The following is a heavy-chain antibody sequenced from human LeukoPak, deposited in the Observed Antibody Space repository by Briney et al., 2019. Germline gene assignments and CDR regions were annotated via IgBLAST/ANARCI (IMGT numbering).Heavy chain of an antibody. D-gene: IGHD3-22*01. CDR3: ATLRDYYDSSGFDY. V-gene: IGHV1-8*01. J-gene: IGHJ4*02. CDR1: GYTFTSYD. Sequence: ASVKVSCKASGYTFTSYDINWARQATGQGLEWMGWMNPNSGNTGYAQKFQGRVTMTRNTSISTAYMELSSLRSEDTAVYYCATLRDYYDSSGFDYWGQGTLVTVSS. CDR2: MNPNSGNT.